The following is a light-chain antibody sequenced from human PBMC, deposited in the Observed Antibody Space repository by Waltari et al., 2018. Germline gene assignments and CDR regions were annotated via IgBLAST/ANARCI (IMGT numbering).Light chain of an antibody. Sequence: SVLTQPRSTSGTPGTRVTISCSGRSPNVGGGPVNWYKQLPRTAPKLLIHSNDQRPSGVPDRFSGSRSGTSASLAISGLQSEDEADYYCAAWDVNLNGVLFGGGTKLTVL. CDR1: SPNVGGGP. CDR3: AAWDVNLNGVL. J-gene: IGLJ3*02. CDR2: SND. V-gene: IGLV1-44*01.